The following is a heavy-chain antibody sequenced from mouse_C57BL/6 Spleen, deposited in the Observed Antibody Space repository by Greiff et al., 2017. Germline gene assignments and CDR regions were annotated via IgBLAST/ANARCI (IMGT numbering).Heavy chain of an antibody. J-gene: IGHJ2*01. D-gene: IGHD4-1*02. V-gene: IGHV2-2*01. CDR3: ARNPHSTGPYYFDY. Sequence: VMLVESGPGLVQPSQSLSITCTVSGFSLTSYGVHWVRQSPGKGLEWLGVIWSGGSTDYNAAFISRLSISKDNSKSQVFFKMNSLQADDTAIYYCARNPHSTGPYYFDYWGQGTTLTVSS. CDR1: GFSLTSYG. CDR2: IWSGGST.